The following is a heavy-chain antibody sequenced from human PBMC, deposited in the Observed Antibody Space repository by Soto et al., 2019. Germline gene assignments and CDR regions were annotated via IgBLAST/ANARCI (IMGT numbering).Heavy chain of an antibody. V-gene: IGHV3-23*01. Sequence: PXVSLRLSGAASGFTFSSYAMSWVRQAPGKGLEWVSAISGSGGSTYYADSVKGRFTISRDNSKNTLYLQMNSLRAEDTAVYYCAKDHYYDSSGYLGYWGQGTLVTVSS. CDR3: AKDHYYDSSGYLGY. J-gene: IGHJ4*02. D-gene: IGHD3-22*01. CDR2: ISGSGGST. CDR1: GFTFSSYA.